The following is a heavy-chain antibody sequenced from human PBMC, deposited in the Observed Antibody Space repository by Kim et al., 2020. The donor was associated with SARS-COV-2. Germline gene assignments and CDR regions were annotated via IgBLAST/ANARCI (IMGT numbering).Heavy chain of an antibody. CDR3: ARARAAGTYYYGMDV. CDR1: GYTFTGYY. CDR2: INPNSGGT. V-gene: IGHV1-2*04. D-gene: IGHD6-13*01. Sequence: ASVKVSCKASGYTFTGYYMHWVRQAPGQGLEWMGWINPNSGGTNYAQKFQGWVTMTRDTSISTAYMELSRLRSDDTAVCYCARARAAGTYYYGMDVWGQGTTVTVSS. J-gene: IGHJ6*02.